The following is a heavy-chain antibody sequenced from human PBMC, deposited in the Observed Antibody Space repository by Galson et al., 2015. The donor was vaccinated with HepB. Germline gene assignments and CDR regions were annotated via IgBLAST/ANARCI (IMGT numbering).Heavy chain of an antibody. CDR1: GGSISSSSYY. CDR3: ARLGGGYDPAFDY. D-gene: IGHD5-12*01. Sequence: SETLSLTCTVSGGSISSSSYYWGWIRQPPGKGLEWIGGIYYSGSTYYNPSLKSRVTISVDTSKNQCSLKLSSVTAADTAVYYCARLGGGYDPAFDYWGQGTLVTVSS. J-gene: IGHJ4*02. V-gene: IGHV4-39*01. CDR2: IYYSGST.